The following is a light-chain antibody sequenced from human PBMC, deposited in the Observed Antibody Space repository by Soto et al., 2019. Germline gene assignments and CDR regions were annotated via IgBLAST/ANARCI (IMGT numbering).Light chain of an antibody. CDR2: WAS. Sequence: DIVMTQSPDSLAVSLGERATINCKSSQTVFYTATNKNYLAWYQQKPGQPPKMLISWASTRESGVPDRFTGSGSGTDLTLTISNLQAEDVAVYYCQQYLSIPTFGQGTRLEIK. CDR1: QTVFYTATNKNY. V-gene: IGKV4-1*01. J-gene: IGKJ5*01. CDR3: QQYLSIPT.